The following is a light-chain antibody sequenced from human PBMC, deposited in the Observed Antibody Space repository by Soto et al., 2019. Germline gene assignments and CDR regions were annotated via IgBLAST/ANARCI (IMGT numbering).Light chain of an antibody. Sequence: QSVLTQPPSVSAAPGQKVTISCSGSSSNIGNGYVAWYQQLPGTAPKLLIYDDNKRPSGIPDRFSGSKSGTSATLVITGLQTGDEADYYCGTWDSSLSAVFGGGTKATVL. V-gene: IGLV1-51*01. CDR2: DDN. CDR3: GTWDSSLSAV. J-gene: IGLJ2*01. CDR1: SSNIGNGY.